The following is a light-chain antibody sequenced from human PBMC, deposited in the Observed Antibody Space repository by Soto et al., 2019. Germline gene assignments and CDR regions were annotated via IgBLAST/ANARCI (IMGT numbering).Light chain of an antibody. CDR3: RQYDNWPLT. Sequence: EIVMTQYPATLSLSPGERASLSCRASQSLSNKLAWYQQKPGQAPRLLIYGASTRATDIPVRFSAGGSGTEFTLTISSLQSEDFAVYYCRQYDNWPLTFG. J-gene: IGKJ4*01. V-gene: IGKV3-15*01. CDR2: GAS. CDR1: QSLSNK.